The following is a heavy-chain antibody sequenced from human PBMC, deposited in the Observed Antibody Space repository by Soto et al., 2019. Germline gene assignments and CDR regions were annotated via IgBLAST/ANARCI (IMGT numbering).Heavy chain of an antibody. CDR3: ARSGITLFGVVSIPPHYCSGLDV. D-gene: IGHD3-3*01. V-gene: IGHV1-69*01. CDR1: GGTFNTYA. J-gene: IGHJ6*02. CDR2: IIPIFGIG. Sequence: QVQLVQSGAEVKQPGSSVKVSCKASGGTFNTYAISWVRQAPGQGLEWMGGIIPIFGIGNDAQKFQGRVTITADETTGTAYMALSSLRSGDTGVYYCARSGITLFGVVSIPPHYCSGLDVWGQGTTVIVSS.